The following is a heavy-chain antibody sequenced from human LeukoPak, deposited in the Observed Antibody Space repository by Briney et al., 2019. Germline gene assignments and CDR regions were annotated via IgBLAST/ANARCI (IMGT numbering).Heavy chain of an antibody. D-gene: IGHD1-26*01. CDR1: GYSISSGYY. V-gene: IGHV4-38-2*02. CDR3: ARLLVGATWVDY. CDR2: IYHSGST. Sequence: PSETLSLTCTVSGYSISSGYYWGWIRQPPGKGLEWIGSIYHSGSTYYNPSLKSRVTISVDTSKNQFSLKLSSVTAADTAVYYCARLLVGATWVDYWGQGTLVTVSS. J-gene: IGHJ4*02.